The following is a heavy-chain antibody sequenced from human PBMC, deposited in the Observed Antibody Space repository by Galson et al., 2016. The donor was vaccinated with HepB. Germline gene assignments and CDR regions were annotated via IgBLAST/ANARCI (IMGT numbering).Heavy chain of an antibody. CDR3: ARGILPPPVLWFSEPLYAMDV. CDR2: ISRSGRTL. D-gene: IGHD2-21*01. V-gene: IGHV3-11*01. J-gene: IGHJ6*02. Sequence: SLRLSCAASGFIFSDYYMSWIRQAPGKGLECVSYISRSGRTLYHADSVKGRYTISRDNAKNSLYLQMNSLGVDDTAVYYCARGILPPPVLWFSEPLYAMDVWGPGTTVTVSS. CDR1: GFIFSDYY.